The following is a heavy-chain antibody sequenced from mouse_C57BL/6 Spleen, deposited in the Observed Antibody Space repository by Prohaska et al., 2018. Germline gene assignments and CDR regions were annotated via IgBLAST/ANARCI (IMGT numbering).Heavy chain of an antibody. CDR3: ARHGGYDAMDY. V-gene: IGHV5-9*01. D-gene: IGHD1-1*02. CDR2: ISGGGGNT. Sequence: SWVRQTPEKRLEWVATISGGGGNTYYPDSVKGRFTISRDNAKNTLYLQMSSLRSEDTALYYCARHGGYDAMDYWGQGTSVTVSS. J-gene: IGHJ4*01.